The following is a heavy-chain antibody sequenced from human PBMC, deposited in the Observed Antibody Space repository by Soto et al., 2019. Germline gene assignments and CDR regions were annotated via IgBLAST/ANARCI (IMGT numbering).Heavy chain of an antibody. D-gene: IGHD6-13*01. CDR3: ARDLGGIAAAGRLDY. J-gene: IGHJ4*02. V-gene: IGHV1-3*01. CDR2: INAGNGNT. Sequence: ASVKVSCKAPGYTFTSYAMHWVRQAPGQRLEWMGWINAGNGNTKYSQKFQGRVTITRDTSASTAYMELSSLRSEDTAVYYCARDLGGIAAAGRLDYWGQGTLVTVSS. CDR1: GYTFTSYA.